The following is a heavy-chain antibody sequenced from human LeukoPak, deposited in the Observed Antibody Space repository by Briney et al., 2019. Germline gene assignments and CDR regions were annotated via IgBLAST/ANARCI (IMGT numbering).Heavy chain of an antibody. V-gene: IGHV3-30*04. CDR3: ARPYSSSWLSPCMDV. CDR1: GFTFSSYA. J-gene: IGHJ6*04. CDR2: ISYDGSNK. D-gene: IGHD6-13*01. Sequence: GGSLRLSCAASGFTFSSYAMHWVRQAPGKGLERVAIISYDGSNKYYADSVKGRFTISRDNSKNTLYLQMNSLRAEDTAVYYCARPYSSSWLSPCMDVWGKGTTVTVSS.